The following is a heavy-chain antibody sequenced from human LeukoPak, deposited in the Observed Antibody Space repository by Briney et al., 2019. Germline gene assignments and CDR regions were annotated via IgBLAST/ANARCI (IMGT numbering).Heavy chain of an antibody. CDR3: ARDNDFWSAPSWFDP. V-gene: IGHV1-3*01. Sequence: ASVKVSCKASGGTFSSYAISWVRQAPGQRLEWMGWINAGNGNTEYSQKFQGRVTITRDTSASTAYMELSSLRSEDTAVYYCARDNDFWSAPSWFDPWGQGTLVTVSS. CDR1: GGTFSSYA. D-gene: IGHD3-3*01. J-gene: IGHJ5*02. CDR2: INAGNGNT.